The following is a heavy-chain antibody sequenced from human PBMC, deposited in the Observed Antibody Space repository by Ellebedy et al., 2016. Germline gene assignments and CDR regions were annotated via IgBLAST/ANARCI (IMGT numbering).Heavy chain of an antibody. CDR3: ASGGTGFDP. CDR1: GYTFTSYG. CDR2: ISAYNGNT. J-gene: IGHJ5*02. V-gene: IGHV1-18*01. Sequence: ASVKVSXXASGYTFTSYGISWVRQAPGQGLEWMGWISAYNGNTNYAQKFQGRVTMTRNTSISTAYMELSSLRSEDTAVYYCASGGTGFDPWGQGTLVTVSS. D-gene: IGHD2-8*02.